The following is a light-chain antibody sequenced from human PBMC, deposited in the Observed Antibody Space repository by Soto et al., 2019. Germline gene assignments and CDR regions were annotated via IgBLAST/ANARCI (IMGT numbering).Light chain of an antibody. J-gene: IGKJ2*01. Sequence: DIQMTQSPSTLSASVGDRVTITCRASQSISNWLAWYQQKPGKAPKVLIYKASILEGGVPSRFSGSGSGTEFTLTISSLQPDDFATYYCQQYNSYPYTFGQGTKVDIK. CDR1: QSISNW. CDR3: QQYNSYPYT. CDR2: KAS. V-gene: IGKV1-5*03.